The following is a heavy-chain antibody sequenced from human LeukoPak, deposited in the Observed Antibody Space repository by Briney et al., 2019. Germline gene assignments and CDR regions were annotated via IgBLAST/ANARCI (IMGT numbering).Heavy chain of an antibody. CDR2: INSDGSST. D-gene: IGHD3-10*01. CDR3: ASDFPLYGSGSYYPDY. V-gene: IGHV3-74*01. J-gene: IGHJ4*02. Sequence: GGSLRLSCSASGFTFSSYWMHWVRQAPGKGLVWVSRINSDGSSTSYADSVKGRFTISRDNAKNSLYLQMNSLRAEDTALYHCASDFPLYGSGSYYPDYWGQGTLVTVSS. CDR1: GFTFSSYW.